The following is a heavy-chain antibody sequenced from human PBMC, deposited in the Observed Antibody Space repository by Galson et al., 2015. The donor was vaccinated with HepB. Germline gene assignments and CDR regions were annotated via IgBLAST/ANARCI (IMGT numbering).Heavy chain of an antibody. D-gene: IGHD3-10*01. Sequence: SLRLSCAASGFTFSSYAMHWVRQAPGEGLQYVSAISTNGVNTYYANSVRGRFTISRDNSKDTLYLQMGSLSTEDMAVYYCARGGPMVRNTFDIWGQGTMVTVSS. CDR1: GFTFSSYA. J-gene: IGHJ3*02. V-gene: IGHV3-64*01. CDR2: ISTNGVNT. CDR3: ARGGPMVRNTFDI.